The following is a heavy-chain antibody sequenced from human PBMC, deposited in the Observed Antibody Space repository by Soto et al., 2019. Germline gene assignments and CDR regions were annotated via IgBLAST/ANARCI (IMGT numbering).Heavy chain of an antibody. CDR3: ARAVVLTFTRFYDMDV. CDR2: LIPMFGTT. J-gene: IGHJ6*02. D-gene: IGHD3-9*01. Sequence: QVQLVQSGAEVKTPGSSVKVSCKASGGTFSSYSINWVRQAPGQGLEWMGRLIPMFGTTDNAQRFQGRVTFTADESTSTASMEVTNLTSEDTAVYYCARAVVLTFTRFYDMDVWGQGTTVTVSS. V-gene: IGHV1-69*18. CDR1: GGTFSSYS.